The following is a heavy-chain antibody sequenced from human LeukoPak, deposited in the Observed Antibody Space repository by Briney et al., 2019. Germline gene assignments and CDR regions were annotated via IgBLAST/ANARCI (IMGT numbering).Heavy chain of an antibody. V-gene: IGHV1-2*06. J-gene: IGHJ4*02. CDR3: ARGGYSSGWEYYFDY. CDR2: INPNSGGT. CDR1: GYTFTGYY. Sequence: ASVKVSCKASGYTFTGYYMHWVRQAPGQGLEWMGRINPNSGGTNYAQKFQGRVTMTRDTSISTAYMELSRLRSDDTAVYYCARGGYSSGWEYYFDYWGQGTLVTVSS. D-gene: IGHD6-19*01.